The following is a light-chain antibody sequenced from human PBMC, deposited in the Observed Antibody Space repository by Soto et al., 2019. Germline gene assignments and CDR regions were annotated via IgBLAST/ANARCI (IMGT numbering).Light chain of an antibody. CDR3: QQYNTYST. V-gene: IGKV1-5*01. Sequence: DIQLTQSPSTLSATVGDGVTITCRASQIISSWLAWYQQKPGKAPKLLIYDASSLESGVPSRFSGSGSGTEFTLTISSLQPDDFATYYCQQYNTYSTFGQGTKVDIK. J-gene: IGKJ1*01. CDR2: DAS. CDR1: QIISSW.